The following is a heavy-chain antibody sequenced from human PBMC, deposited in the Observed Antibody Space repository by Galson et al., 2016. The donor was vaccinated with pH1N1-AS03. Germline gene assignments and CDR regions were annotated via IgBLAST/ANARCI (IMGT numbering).Heavy chain of an antibody. J-gene: IGHJ6*02. V-gene: IGHV3-48*03. CDR1: GFTFRIHE. CDR2: ISDSGGAR. CDR3: ARDLKWGFGGGLTYGMDV. D-gene: IGHD5-12*01. Sequence: SLRLSCAAFGFTFRIHEMNWVRQAPGKGLEWVAYISDSGGARYHADSVKGRFTISRDNDRKSLYLQMNSLRAEDTAIYYCARDLKWGFGGGLTYGMDVWGQGTTVTVSS.